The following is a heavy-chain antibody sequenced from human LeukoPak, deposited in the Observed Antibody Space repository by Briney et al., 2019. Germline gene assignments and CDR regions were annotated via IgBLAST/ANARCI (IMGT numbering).Heavy chain of an antibody. CDR3: ARDVYGPVI. D-gene: IGHD4-17*01. Sequence: SSETLSLPCAVYGGSFSGYYWSWLRQPPGQGLEWIGEINHSGSTNYNPSLKSRVTISVDTSKNQLSLKLNSVTAADTAVYYCARDVYGPVIRGQGTMVTVSS. CDR2: INHSGST. J-gene: IGHJ3*02. CDR1: GGSFSGYY. V-gene: IGHV4-34*01.